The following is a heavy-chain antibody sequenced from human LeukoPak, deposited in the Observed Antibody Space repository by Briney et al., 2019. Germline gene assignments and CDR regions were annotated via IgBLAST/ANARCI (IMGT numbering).Heavy chain of an antibody. V-gene: IGHV4-34*01. J-gene: IGHJ4*02. Sequence: PSETLSLTCAVYGGSFSGYYWSWIRQPPGKGLEWIGEINHSGSTNYNPSLKSRVTISVDTSKNQFSLKLSSVTAADTAVYYCARASSGWYRRFDYWGQGTLATVSS. CDR3: ARASSGWYRRFDY. CDR1: GGSFSGYY. CDR2: INHSGST. D-gene: IGHD6-19*01.